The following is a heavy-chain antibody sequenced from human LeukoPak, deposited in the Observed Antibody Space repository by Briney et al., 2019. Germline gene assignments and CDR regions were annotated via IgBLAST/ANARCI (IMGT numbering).Heavy chain of an antibody. CDR2: IYPGESDT. CDR1: GYSFTSNW. J-gene: IGHJ6*03. CDR3: ARQGSNYDMDV. Sequence: PGDPLKISGKPSGYSFTSNWIAWVRQMPGKGLDWMQIIYPGESDTSYRPAFQGQVTISADESISTAYLQWSSLKASDTAMYYCARQGSNYDMDVWGKGTTVTVSS. V-gene: IGHV5-51*01. D-gene: IGHD4-11*01.